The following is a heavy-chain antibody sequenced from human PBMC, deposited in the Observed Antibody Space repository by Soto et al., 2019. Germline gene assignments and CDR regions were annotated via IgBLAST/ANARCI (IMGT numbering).Heavy chain of an antibody. D-gene: IGHD2-2*01. CDR3: AKDARPGHGSSTSCPYFDY. Sequence: PGGSLRLSCAASGFTFSSYTMSWVRQAPGKGLEWVSAISGSGGSTYYADSVKGRFTISRDNSKNTLYLQMNSLRAEDTAVYYCAKDARPGHGSSTSCPYFDYWGQGTLVTVSS. CDR2: ISGSGGST. J-gene: IGHJ4*02. V-gene: IGHV3-23*01. CDR1: GFTFSSYT.